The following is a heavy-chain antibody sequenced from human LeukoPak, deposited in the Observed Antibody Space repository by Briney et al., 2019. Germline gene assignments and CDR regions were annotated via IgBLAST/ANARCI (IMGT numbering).Heavy chain of an antibody. V-gene: IGHV3-30*02. CDR3: ASDGCASTSCYVDP. Sequence: GSLRLSCTASGFTFSSYGMHWVRQAPGKGLEWLTFIRYDGTNKYYADSVKGRFTISRDNSQNTLYLQMNSLRAEDTAVYYCASDGCASTSCYVDPWGQGTLVTVSA. J-gene: IGHJ5*02. CDR2: IRYDGTNK. CDR1: GFTFSSYG. D-gene: IGHD2-2*01.